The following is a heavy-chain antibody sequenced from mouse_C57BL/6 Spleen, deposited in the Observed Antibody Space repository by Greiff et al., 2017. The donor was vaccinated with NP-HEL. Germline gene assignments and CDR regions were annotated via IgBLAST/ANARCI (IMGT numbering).Heavy chain of an antibody. Sequence: QVQLQQSGAELVRPGASVTLSCKASGYTFTDYEMHWVKQTPVHGLEWIGAIDPETGGTAYNQKFKGKAILTADKSSSTAYMELRSLTSEDSAVYYCTSLGGNYVGWYFDVWGTGTTVTVSS. CDR2: IDPETGGT. D-gene: IGHD2-1*01. CDR3: TSLGGNYVGWYFDV. J-gene: IGHJ1*03. V-gene: IGHV1-15*01. CDR1: GYTFTDYE.